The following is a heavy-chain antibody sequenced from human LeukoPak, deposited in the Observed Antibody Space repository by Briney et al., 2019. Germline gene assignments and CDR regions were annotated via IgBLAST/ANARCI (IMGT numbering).Heavy chain of an antibody. Sequence: GGSLRLSCAASGFTFSSYWMHWVRQAPGKGLVWVSRINSDGSSTSYADSVKGRFIISRDNAKNSLYLQMNSLRAEDTAVYYCVRGHGWFDPWGQGTLVTVSS. CDR2: INSDGSST. J-gene: IGHJ5*02. CDR3: VRGHGWFDP. CDR1: GFTFSSYW. V-gene: IGHV3-74*01.